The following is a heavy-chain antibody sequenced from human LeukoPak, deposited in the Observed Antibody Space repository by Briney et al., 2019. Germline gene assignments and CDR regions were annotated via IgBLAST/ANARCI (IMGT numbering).Heavy chain of an antibody. V-gene: IGHV1-69*13. CDR1: GGTFSSYA. J-gene: IGHJ6*02. CDR2: IIPIFGTA. Sequence: RASVKVSCKASGGTFSSYAISWVRQAPGQGLEWMGGIIPIFGTANYAQKFQGRVTITADESTSTAYMELSSLRSEDTAVYYCARAEVTTSHYYYGMDVWGQGTTVTVSS. CDR3: ARAEVTTSHYYYGMDV. D-gene: IGHD4-11*01.